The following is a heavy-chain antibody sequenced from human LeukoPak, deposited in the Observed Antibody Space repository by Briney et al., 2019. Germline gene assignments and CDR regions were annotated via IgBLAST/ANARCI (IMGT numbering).Heavy chain of an antibody. CDR1: GYTFTSYG. D-gene: IGHD3-3*01. CDR3: AREGGTWSGYYFHYYYYYMDV. CDR2: ISAYNGNT. V-gene: IGHV1-18*01. Sequence: GASVKVSCKASGYTFTSYGISWVRQAPGQGLEWMGWISAYNGNTNYAQKLQGKVTMTTDTSTSTAYMELRSLRSDDTAVYYCAREGGTWSGYYFHYYYYYMDVWGKGTTVTVSS. J-gene: IGHJ6*03.